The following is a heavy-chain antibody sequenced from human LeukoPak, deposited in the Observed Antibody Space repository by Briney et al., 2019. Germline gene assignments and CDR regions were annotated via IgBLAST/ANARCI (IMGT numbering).Heavy chain of an antibody. V-gene: IGHV6-1*01. CDR3: ARGRIQPGYSYRKGYFDY. D-gene: IGHD1-26*01. Sequence: SQTLSLTCAISGDSVSSTNAAWNWIRQSPSRGLEWLGRTYYRSKWYSDYAVSVRGRITINPDTSKDQFSLKLSSVTAADTAVYYCARGRIQPGYSYRKGYFDYWGQGTLVTVSS. J-gene: IGHJ4*02. CDR2: TYYRSKWYS. CDR1: GDSVSSTNAA.